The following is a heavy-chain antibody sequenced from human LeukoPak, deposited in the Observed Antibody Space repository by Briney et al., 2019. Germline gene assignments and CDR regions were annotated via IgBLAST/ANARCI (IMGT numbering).Heavy chain of an antibody. CDR2: ISISGTTK. J-gene: IGHJ4*02. Sequence: LSLTCTVSGGSISSSGYSWGWIRQPPGKGLEWVSYISISGTTKYYADSVKGRFTISRDNAKDSLYLQMNSLRAEDTALYYCARDRRRDGNNYLDYWGQGALVTVSS. CDR3: ARDRRRDGNNYLDY. D-gene: IGHD5-24*01. CDR1: GGSISSSGYS. V-gene: IGHV3-11*04.